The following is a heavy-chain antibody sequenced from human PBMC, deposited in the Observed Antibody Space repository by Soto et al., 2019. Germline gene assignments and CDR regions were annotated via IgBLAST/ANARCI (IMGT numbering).Heavy chain of an antibody. J-gene: IGHJ3*02. CDR3: ARVGRSITIFGVVMPGALDI. D-gene: IGHD3-3*01. CDR2: ISSTGSSK. V-gene: IGHV3-11*01. CDR1: GFSFSDYY. Sequence: QVQLVESGGGLVKPGGSLRLSCAASGFSFSDYYMSWIRQAPGKGLEWVSYISSTGSSKYYADSVKGRFTISRDNAKNSLSLQMNSLRAEDTAVYYCARVGRSITIFGVVMPGALDIWGQGTMVTVSS.